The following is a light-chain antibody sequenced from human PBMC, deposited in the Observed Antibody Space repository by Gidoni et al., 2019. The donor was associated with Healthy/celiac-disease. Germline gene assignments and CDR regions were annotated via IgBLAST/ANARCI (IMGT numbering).Light chain of an antibody. J-gene: IGKJ2*01. CDR1: QSLLHSNGYNY. V-gene: IGKV2-28*01. CDR2: LGS. Sequence: DIVMTQSPLSLPVTPGEPASISCRSSQSLLHSNGYNYLDWYLQKPGQSPQLLIYLGSNRASGVPDRFSGSGSGTDFTLKISRVKAEDVGVYYCMQARQTLYTFGQGTKLEIK. CDR3: MQARQTLYT.